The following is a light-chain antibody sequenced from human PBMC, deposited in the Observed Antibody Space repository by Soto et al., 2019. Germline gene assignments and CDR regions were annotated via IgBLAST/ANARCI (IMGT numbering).Light chain of an antibody. CDR2: AAS. J-gene: IGKJ4*01. Sequence: DIQMTQSPSSLSASVGDRVTITCRASQGISTSLNWYQQRPGKAPNLLIYAASTLQSGVPSRFSGSGSGTDFTLTISSLQPEDFATYYCQQSYTTPLTFGGGTKVEIK. CDR3: QQSYTTPLT. CDR1: QGISTS. V-gene: IGKV1-39*01.